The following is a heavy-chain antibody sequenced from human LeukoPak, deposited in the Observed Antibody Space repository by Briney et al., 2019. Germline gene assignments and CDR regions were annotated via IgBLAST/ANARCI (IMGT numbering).Heavy chain of an antibody. J-gene: IGHJ5*02. CDR1: GYTFTDYN. V-gene: IGHV1-2*06. CDR2: IRPKSGVT. Sequence: ASVKVSCKASGYTFTDYNILWVRQAPGQGLEWMGRIRPKSGVTKYTQRFQGRVTMTLDTSINSAYMELSGLRFDDTAVYYCARNAGYGDLAWGQGTLVTVS. D-gene: IGHD4-17*01. CDR3: ARNAGYGDLA.